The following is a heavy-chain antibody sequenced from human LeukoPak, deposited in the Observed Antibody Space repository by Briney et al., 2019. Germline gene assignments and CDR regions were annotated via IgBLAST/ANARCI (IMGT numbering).Heavy chain of an antibody. J-gene: IGHJ4*02. CDR3: TTDIEQQLVEPQSFDY. V-gene: IGHV3-30*04. CDR1: GFTFSSYA. CDR2: ISYDGSNK. Sequence: GGSLRLSCAASGFTFSSYAMHWVRQAPSKGLEWVAVISYDGSNKYYADSVKGRFTISRDNSKNTLYLQMNSLKTEGTAVYYCTTDIEQQLVEPQSFDYWGQGTLVTVSS. D-gene: IGHD6-13*01.